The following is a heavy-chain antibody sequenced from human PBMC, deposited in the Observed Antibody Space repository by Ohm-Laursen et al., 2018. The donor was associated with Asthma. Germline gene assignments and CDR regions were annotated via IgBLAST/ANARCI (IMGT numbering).Heavy chain of an antibody. Sequence: SQTLSLTCTVSGDSFTSGGHYWSWIRQLPGKGLEWIGYIYYTGSTYYNPSLKSRVTISVDTSKKQFSLRLTSVTAADTAVYHCARDWGATTINDAFDVWGQGTTVIVSS. D-gene: IGHD1-26*01. CDR2: IYYTGST. V-gene: IGHV4-31*03. J-gene: IGHJ3*01. CDR3: ARDWGATTINDAFDV. CDR1: GDSFTSGGHY.